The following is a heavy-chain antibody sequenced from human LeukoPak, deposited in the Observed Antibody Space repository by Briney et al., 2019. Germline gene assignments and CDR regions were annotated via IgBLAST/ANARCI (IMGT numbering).Heavy chain of an antibody. CDR3: ARGPPGIAVVGTNIDY. CDR2: ISSSSSYI. CDR1: GFTFSSYS. Sequence: PGGSLRLSCAASGFTFSSYSMNWVRQAPGKGLEWVSSISSSSSYIYYADSVKGRFTISRDNAKNSLYLQMNSLRAEDTAVYYCARGPPGIAVVGTNIDYWGQGTLVTVSS. V-gene: IGHV3-21*01. D-gene: IGHD6-19*01. J-gene: IGHJ4*02.